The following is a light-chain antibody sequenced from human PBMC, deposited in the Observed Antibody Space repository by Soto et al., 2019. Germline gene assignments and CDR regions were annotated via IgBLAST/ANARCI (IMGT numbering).Light chain of an antibody. CDR1: SSNIGSNT. V-gene: IGLV1-44*01. CDR3: ATWDDSLNAVV. J-gene: IGLJ2*01. Sequence: QSVLTQPPSASGTPGQRVTISCSGSSSNIGSNTVSWYHQLPGTAPKLLIYTNNQRPSGVPARFSGSKSGTSASLAISGLQSEDDADYYCATWDDSLNAVVFGGGTKLTVL. CDR2: TNN.